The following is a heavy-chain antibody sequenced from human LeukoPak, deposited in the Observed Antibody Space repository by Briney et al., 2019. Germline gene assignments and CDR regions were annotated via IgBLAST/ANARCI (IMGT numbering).Heavy chain of an antibody. V-gene: IGHV3-33*01. J-gene: IGHJ6*02. D-gene: IGHD2-2*01. Sequence: GGSLRLSCAASGFTFSSYGMHWARQAPGKGLEWVAVIWYDGSNKYYADSVKGRFTISRDNSKNTLYLQMNSLRAEDTAVYYCARGLVVPAAIHYYYYGMDVWGQGTTVTVSS. CDR2: IWYDGSNK. CDR1: GFTFSSYG. CDR3: ARGLVVPAAIHYYYYGMDV.